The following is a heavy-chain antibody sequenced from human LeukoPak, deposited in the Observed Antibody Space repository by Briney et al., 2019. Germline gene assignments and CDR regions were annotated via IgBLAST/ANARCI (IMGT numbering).Heavy chain of an antibody. CDR1: GYTFTGYY. CDR2: INPNSGGT. Sequence: ASVKVSCKASGYTFTGYYMHWVRQAPGQGLEWMGWINPNSGGTNYAQKFQGRVTMTEDTSTDTAYMELSSLRSEDTAVYYCATFSPYGDDDYWGQGTLVTVSS. D-gene: IGHD4-17*01. J-gene: IGHJ4*02. V-gene: IGHV1-2*02. CDR3: ATFSPYGDDDY.